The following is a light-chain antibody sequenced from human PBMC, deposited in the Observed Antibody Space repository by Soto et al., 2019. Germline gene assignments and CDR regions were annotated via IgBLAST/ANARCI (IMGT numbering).Light chain of an antibody. CDR1: QGINNF. CDR3: QQYNSAPFT. J-gene: IGKJ3*01. CDR2: AAS. Sequence: DIQMTQSPSSLSASVGDRVTITCRASQGINNFFASYQQKPRKDPKLLLYAASSLKSGVPSRFSSSGAGTDFTLTISSLQPEDDATYYCQQYNSAPFTFGPGTKVDIK. V-gene: IGKV1-27*01.